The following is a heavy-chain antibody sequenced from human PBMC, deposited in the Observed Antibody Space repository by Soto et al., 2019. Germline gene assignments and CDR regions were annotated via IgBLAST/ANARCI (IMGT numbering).Heavy chain of an antibody. D-gene: IGHD5-12*01. CDR2: INTDGSYT. V-gene: IGHV3-74*01. CDR1: GFTFNGYW. Sequence: EVQLVESGGGVVQPGGSLRLSCVAAGFTFNGYWMHWVRQSPGKGLVLVSRINTDGSYTNYADSVKGRFTISRDNAKNTLLLQMNSLRAEDTALYYCAGLGSSGYVRTWGQGTLVTVSS. CDR3: AGLGSSGYVRT. J-gene: IGHJ5*02.